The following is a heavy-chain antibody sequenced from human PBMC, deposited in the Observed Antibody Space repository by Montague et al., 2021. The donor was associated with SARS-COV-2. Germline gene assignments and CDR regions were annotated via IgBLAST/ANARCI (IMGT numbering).Heavy chain of an antibody. V-gene: IGHV2-70*11. CDR3: ARTTNDILSGTRIAFDY. J-gene: IGHJ4*02. Sequence: PALVKPTQTLTLTCTFSGFSLSTSGMCVSWIRQPPGKALEWLARIDWDDDKYYSPSLKTRLTITKDTPKNQVVLTMTNMDPVDTATYYCARTTNDILSGTRIAFDYWGQGTLVTVSS. CDR1: GFSLSTSGMC. D-gene: IGHD3-9*01. CDR2: IDWDDDK.